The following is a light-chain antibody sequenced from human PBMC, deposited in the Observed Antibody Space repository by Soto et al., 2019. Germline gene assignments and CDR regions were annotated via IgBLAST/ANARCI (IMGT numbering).Light chain of an antibody. CDR1: LSVSVY. CDR3: HQRQYWPPIT. CDR2: DAS. Sequence: VVLTQSPATLSFSPGERATLSCRTSLSVSVYLDWYQQKPGQAPRLLISDASNRATGIPARFSGSGSGTDFTLTISSLGPEDFAVYYCHQRQYWPPITFGQGTRLEIK. V-gene: IGKV3-11*01. J-gene: IGKJ5*01.